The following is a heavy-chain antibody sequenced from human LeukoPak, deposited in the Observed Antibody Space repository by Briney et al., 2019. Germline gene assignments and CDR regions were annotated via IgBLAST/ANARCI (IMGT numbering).Heavy chain of an antibody. Sequence: PGGSLRLSRAASGFTFSSYSMNWVRQAPGKGLEWVSSISSSSSYIYYADSAKGRFTISRDNAKNSLYLQMNSLRAEDTAVYYCARDESSTSFDYWGQGTLVTVSS. CDR1: GFTFSSYS. D-gene: IGHD3-10*01. CDR3: ARDESSTSFDY. V-gene: IGHV3-21*01. J-gene: IGHJ4*02. CDR2: ISSSSSYI.